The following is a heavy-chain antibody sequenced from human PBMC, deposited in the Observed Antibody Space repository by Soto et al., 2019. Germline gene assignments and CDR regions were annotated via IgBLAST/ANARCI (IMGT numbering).Heavy chain of an antibody. CDR3: ARDGIGSAAFWEYLDF. CDR1: GSIFRGYG. Sequence: QVQLVESGGGVVQPGKSLRLSCAAPGSIFRGYGMHWVLQAPGKGLEWVAIIRYDGSNIKYAEAVMGRFPISRDNSKNMLYLEMNSLRVEDTAIYYGARDGIGSAAFWEYLDFWGQGTLVTVSS. J-gene: IGHJ4*02. V-gene: IGHV3-33*01. CDR2: IRYDGSNI. D-gene: IGHD3-10*01.